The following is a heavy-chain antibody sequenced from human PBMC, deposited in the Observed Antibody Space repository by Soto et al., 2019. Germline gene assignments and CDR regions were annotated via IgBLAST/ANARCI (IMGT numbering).Heavy chain of an antibody. CDR2: IYYSAST. CDR1: GGSISSYY. D-gene: IGHD6-19*01. CDR3: AREGRYSSGCDDAFDI. Sequence: PSQTLSLTCTLSGGSISSYYRSWIPQPPGKGLEWIGSIYYSASTNYHPPLKSRVTISVGTSKNQVSRELSSVTAADTAVYYCAREGRYSSGCDDAFDIWGEGKMVTVAS. V-gene: IGHV4-59*01. J-gene: IGHJ3*02.